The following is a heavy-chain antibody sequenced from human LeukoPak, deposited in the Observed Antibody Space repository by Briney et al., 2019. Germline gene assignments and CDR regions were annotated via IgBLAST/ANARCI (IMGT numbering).Heavy chain of an antibody. J-gene: IGHJ4*02. CDR2: IYSGGST. Sequence: GGSLRLSCAASGFTVSSSYMSWVRQAPGKGLEWVSVIYSGGSTYYADSVKGRFTISRDNSKNTLYLQMNSLRAEDTAVYYCARSSGHSFFDYWGQGTLVTVSS. CDR1: GFTVSSSY. V-gene: IGHV3-53*01. D-gene: IGHD3-22*01. CDR3: ARSSGHSFFDY.